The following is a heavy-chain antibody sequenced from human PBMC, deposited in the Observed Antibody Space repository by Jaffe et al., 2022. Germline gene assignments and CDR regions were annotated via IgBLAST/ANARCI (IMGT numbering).Heavy chain of an antibody. CDR2: ISSSSSYI. CDR3: ARDRGGYCSGGSCYSDWFDP. D-gene: IGHD2-15*01. J-gene: IGHJ5*02. Sequence: EVQLVESGGGLVKPGGSLRLSCAASGFTFSSYSMNWVRQAPGKGLEWVSSISSSSSYIYYADSVKGRFTISRDNAKNSLYLQMNSLRAEDTAVYYCARDRGGYCSGGSCYSDWFDPWGQGTLVTVSS. CDR1: GFTFSSYS. V-gene: IGHV3-21*01.